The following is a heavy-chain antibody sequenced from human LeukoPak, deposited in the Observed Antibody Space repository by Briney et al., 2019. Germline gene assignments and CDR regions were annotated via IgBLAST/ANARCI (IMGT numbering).Heavy chain of an antibody. CDR2: TYYRSKWYN. D-gene: IGHD2-2*01. J-gene: IGHJ6*02. V-gene: IGHV6-1*01. Sequence: SQTPSLTCAISGDSVSSNSAAWNWIRQSPSRGLEWLGRTYYRSKWYNDYAVSVKSRITINPDTSKNQFSLQLNSVTPEDTAVYYCARDVVVVPAAINFGYYYYGMDVWGQGTTVTVSS. CDR3: ARDVVVVPAAINFGYYYYGMDV. CDR1: GDSVSSNSAA.